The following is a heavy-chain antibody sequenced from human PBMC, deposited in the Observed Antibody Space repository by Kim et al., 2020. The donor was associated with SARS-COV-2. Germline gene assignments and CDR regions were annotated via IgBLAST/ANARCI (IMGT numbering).Heavy chain of an antibody. D-gene: IGHD6-6*01. Sequence: GGSLRLSCAASGFTFSSYGMHWVRQAPGKGLEWVAVISYDGSNKYYADSVKGRFTISRDNSKNTLYLQMNSLRAEDTAVYYCAKEWYSSSSSWFDPWGQGTLVTVSS. CDR3: AKEWYSSSSSWFDP. CDR2: ISYDGSNK. J-gene: IGHJ5*02. CDR1: GFTFSSYG. V-gene: IGHV3-30*18.